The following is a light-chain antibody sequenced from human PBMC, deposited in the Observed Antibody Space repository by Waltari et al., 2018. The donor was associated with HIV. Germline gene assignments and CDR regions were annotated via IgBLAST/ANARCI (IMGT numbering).Light chain of an antibody. Sequence: QSALTQPASVSGSPGQSITVSCTGTSSDVGAYNYVSWYQQTPGTAPKLVIYEVINRPSGISYRLSGSKSGNTASLTISGLQTEDEGDYYCSSFTTSNSLLFGGGTKVTVL. J-gene: IGLJ2*01. CDR1: SSDVGAYNY. CDR3: SSFTTSNSLL. V-gene: IGLV2-14*01. CDR2: EVI.